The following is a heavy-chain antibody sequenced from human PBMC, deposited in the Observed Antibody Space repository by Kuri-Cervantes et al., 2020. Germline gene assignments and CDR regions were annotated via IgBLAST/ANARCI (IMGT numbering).Heavy chain of an antibody. CDR2: IYYSGST. D-gene: IGHD3-22*01. J-gene: IGHJ4*02. CDR1: GGSINNYY. V-gene: IGHV4-59*12. Sequence: GSLRLSCTVSGGSINNYYWSWIRQSPGKELECIGYIYYSGSTTYSPSLESRVTISVDTSKNQFSLKLSSVTAADTAVYYCARDSSHYYDSSGYYDYWGQGTLVTVSS. CDR3: ARDSSHYYDSSGYYDY.